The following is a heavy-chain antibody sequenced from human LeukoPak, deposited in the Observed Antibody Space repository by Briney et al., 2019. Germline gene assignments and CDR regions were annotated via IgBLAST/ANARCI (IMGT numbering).Heavy chain of an antibody. V-gene: IGHV3-7*01. CDR1: GFRFSEYW. D-gene: IGHD1-1*01. Sequence: GGSLRLSCAASGFRFSEYWMSWVRQTPGKGLEWVANVNNDAKEKYYVDSVKGRFTVSRDNIRDTLFLQLNSLRAEDTAVYYCARSPSTGTADYWGQGTLVTVSS. J-gene: IGHJ4*02. CDR3: ARSPSTGTADY. CDR2: VNNDAKEK.